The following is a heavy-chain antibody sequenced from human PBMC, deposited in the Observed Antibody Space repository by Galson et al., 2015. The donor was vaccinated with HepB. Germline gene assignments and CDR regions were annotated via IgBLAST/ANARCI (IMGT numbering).Heavy chain of an antibody. Sequence: SLRLSCAASGFTFSSYGMHWVRQAPGKGLEWVAVIWYDGSNKYYADSVKGRFTISRDNSKNTLYLQMNSLRAEDTAVYYCAKNSGSYSRHWYFDLWGRGTLVTVSS. CDR2: IWYDGSNK. J-gene: IGHJ2*01. V-gene: IGHV3-33*08. CDR1: GFTFSSYG. D-gene: IGHD1-26*01. CDR3: AKNSGSYSRHWYFDL.